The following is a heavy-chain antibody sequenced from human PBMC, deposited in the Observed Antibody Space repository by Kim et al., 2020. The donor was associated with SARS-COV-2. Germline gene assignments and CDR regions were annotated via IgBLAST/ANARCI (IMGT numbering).Heavy chain of an antibody. CDR3: ATGNYYYYMDV. V-gene: IGHV3-23*01. J-gene: IGHJ6*03. Sequence: YPDTVQAQLTISRDNPKNTLYLQVNSLGAEDTAVYHCATGNYYYYMDVWGKGTTVTVSS.